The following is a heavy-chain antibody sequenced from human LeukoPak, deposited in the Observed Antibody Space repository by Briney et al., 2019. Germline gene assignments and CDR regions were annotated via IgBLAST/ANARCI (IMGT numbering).Heavy chain of an antibody. CDR2: IIPIFGTA. CDR3: ARGWGSGSYYGGPATDLAFDY. CDR1: GYTFTGYY. J-gene: IGHJ4*02. Sequence: SVKVSCKASGYTFTGYYMHWVRQAPGQGLEWMGGIIPIFGTANYAQKFQGRVTITADKSTSTAYMELRSLRSDDTAVYYCARGWGSGSYYGGPATDLAFDYWGQGTLVTVSS. D-gene: IGHD1-26*01. V-gene: IGHV1-69*06.